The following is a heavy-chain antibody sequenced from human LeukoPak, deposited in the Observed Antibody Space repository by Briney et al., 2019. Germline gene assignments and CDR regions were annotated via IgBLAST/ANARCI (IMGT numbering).Heavy chain of an antibody. CDR1: GFTFSSYG. V-gene: IGHV3-33*01. D-gene: IGHD2-2*01. Sequence: GRSLRLSCAASGFTFSSYGMHWVRQAPGKGLEWVAVIWYDGGNKYYADSVKGRFTISRDNSKNTLYLQMNSLRAEDTAVYYCARDDCSSISCYHNWFDPWGQGTLVTVSS. CDR3: ARDDCSSISCYHNWFDP. CDR2: IWYDGGNK. J-gene: IGHJ5*02.